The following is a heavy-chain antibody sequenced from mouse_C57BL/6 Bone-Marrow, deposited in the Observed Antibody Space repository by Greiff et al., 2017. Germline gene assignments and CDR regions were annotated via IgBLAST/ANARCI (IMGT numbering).Heavy chain of an antibody. Sequence: VQLQQSGAELVRPGASVKLSCTASGFNIKDYYMHWVKQRPEQGLEWIGRIDPEDGDTEYAPKFQGKATMTADTSSNTAYLQLSRLTSEDTAVYYCTTAYYYGSRGYFDVWGTGTTVTVSS. CDR3: TTAYYYGSRGYFDV. CDR2: IDPEDGDT. CDR1: GFNIKDYY. J-gene: IGHJ1*03. V-gene: IGHV14-1*01. D-gene: IGHD1-1*01.